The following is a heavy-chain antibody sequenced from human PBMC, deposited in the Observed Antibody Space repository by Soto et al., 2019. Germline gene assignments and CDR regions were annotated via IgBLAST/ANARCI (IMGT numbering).Heavy chain of an antibody. CDR2: ISGSGGST. CDR3: AKGLGGGIAAADPPDY. V-gene: IGHV3-23*01. Sequence: GGSLRLSCAASGFTFSSYAMSWVRQAPGKGLEWVSAISGSGGSTYYADSVKGRFTISRDNSKNTLYLQMNSLRAEDTAVYYCAKGLGGGIAAADPPDYWGQGTLVTVSS. CDR1: GFTFSSYA. J-gene: IGHJ4*02. D-gene: IGHD6-13*01.